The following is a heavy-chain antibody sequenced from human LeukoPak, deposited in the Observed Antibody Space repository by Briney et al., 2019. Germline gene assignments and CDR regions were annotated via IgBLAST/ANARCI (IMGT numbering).Heavy chain of an antibody. CDR2: ISSSSSYI. J-gene: IGHJ3*02. D-gene: IGHD6-19*01. V-gene: IGHV3-21*01. Sequence: GGSLRLSCAASGFTFSSYSMNWVRRAPGKGLEWVSSISSSSSYIYYADSVKGRFTISRDNAKNSLYLQMNSLRAEDTAVYYCARGYHSSGWRDAFDIWGQGTMVTVSS. CDR3: ARGYHSSGWRDAFDI. CDR1: GFTFSSYS.